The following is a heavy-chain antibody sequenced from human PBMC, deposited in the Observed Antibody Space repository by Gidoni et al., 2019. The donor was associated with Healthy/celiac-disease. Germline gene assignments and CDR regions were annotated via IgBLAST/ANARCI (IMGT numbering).Heavy chain of an antibody. CDR1: GNTFTSYY. CDR3: ARARTSGSYYYYYGMDV. D-gene: IGHD1-26*01. CDR2: INPNGGST. Sequence: QVQLVQSGAEVKKPGASVKVSCKASGNTFTSYYMHWVRQAPGQGLEWMGIINPNGGSTTYAQKFQGRVTMTRDTSTSTVYMELSSLRSEDTAVYYCARARTSGSYYYYYGMDVWGRGTTVTVSS. J-gene: IGHJ6*02. V-gene: IGHV1-46*01.